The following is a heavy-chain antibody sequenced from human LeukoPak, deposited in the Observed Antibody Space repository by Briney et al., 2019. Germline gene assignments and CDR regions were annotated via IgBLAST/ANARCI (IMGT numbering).Heavy chain of an antibody. Sequence: PSETLSLACTVSGGSISSYYWSWIRQPPGKGLEWIGYIYYSGSTNYNPSLKSRVTISVDTSKNQFSLKLSSVTAADTAVYYCARDPRGGFDPWGQGTLVTVSS. J-gene: IGHJ5*02. CDR3: ARDPRGGFDP. D-gene: IGHD3-10*01. CDR1: GGSISSYY. V-gene: IGHV4-59*01. CDR2: IYYSGST.